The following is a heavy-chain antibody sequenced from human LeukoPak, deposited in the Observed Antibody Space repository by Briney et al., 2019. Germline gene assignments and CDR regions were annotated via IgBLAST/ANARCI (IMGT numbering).Heavy chain of an antibody. V-gene: IGHV3-23*01. CDR2: ISGSGGST. J-gene: IGHJ3*01. CDR3: AKAQETSYAFDV. CDR1: GSPFSSYA. Sequence: QPRESLRLPCASSGSPFSSYAMSWVRQAPGRGLEWVSGISGSGGSTYYADPREGRFSTSRYNSKNTLYLQMDSLRAEDTAVYYCAKAQETSYAFDVWGQGTMVTVSS.